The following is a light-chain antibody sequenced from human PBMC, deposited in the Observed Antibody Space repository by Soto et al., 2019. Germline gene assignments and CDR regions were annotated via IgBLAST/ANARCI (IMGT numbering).Light chain of an antibody. Sequence: DIQLTQSPSSLSASVGARVTIACRASQSISSYLNWYQQKPGKDPKLLIYAASSLQSGVQSRFSGSGSGTDFTLTIRSLQPEDFATYYCQQSYSTLLTFGGGTKVDI. CDR3: QQSYSTLLT. V-gene: IGKV1-39*01. CDR1: QSISSY. J-gene: IGKJ4*01. CDR2: AAS.